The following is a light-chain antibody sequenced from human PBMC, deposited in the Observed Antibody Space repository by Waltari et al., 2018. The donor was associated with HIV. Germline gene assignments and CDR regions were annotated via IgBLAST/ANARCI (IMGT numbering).Light chain of an antibody. CDR3: QAWDSGAAV. CDR1: NLGHKH. CDR2: QNS. J-gene: IGLJ2*01. V-gene: IGLV3-1*01. Sequence: SYQLTQPPSVSVSPGQTATITCSGDNLGHKHASWYQQKPGQSPVLVIYQNSKRPSGIPERFSGSNSGNTATLTISGAQTMDEADFYCQAWDSGAAVFGGGTKLTVL.